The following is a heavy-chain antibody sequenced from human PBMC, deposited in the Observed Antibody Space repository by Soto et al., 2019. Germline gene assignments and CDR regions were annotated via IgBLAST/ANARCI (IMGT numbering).Heavy chain of an antibody. CDR2: MNPYNGNT. Sequence: QVQLVQSGAEVKKPGASVKVSCRASGYSFTNYEITWVRQAPGQGLEWMGWMNPYNGNTAYAQDFVGRVSMTRNTSISTAYLELSSLRPEYTAVYYCARGPGDLGYFDYWGQGALVSVSS. J-gene: IGHJ4*02. D-gene: IGHD3-10*01. CDR3: ARGPGDLGYFDY. CDR1: GYSFTNYE. V-gene: IGHV1-8*01.